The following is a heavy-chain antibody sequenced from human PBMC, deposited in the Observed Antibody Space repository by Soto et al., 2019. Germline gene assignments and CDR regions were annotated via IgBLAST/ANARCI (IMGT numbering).Heavy chain of an antibody. V-gene: IGHV6-1*01. CDR3: ARDPPPRITIFGVVTVDYHYGMDV. D-gene: IGHD3-3*01. J-gene: IGHJ6*02. CDR1: GDSVSSNSAA. CDR2: TYYRSKWYN. Sequence: PSQTLSLTCAISGDSVSSNSAAWNWIRQSPSRGLEWLGRTYYRSKWYNDYAVSVKSRITINPDTSKNQFSLQLNSVTPEDTAVYYCARDPPPRITIFGVVTVDYHYGMDVWGQGTTVTVSS.